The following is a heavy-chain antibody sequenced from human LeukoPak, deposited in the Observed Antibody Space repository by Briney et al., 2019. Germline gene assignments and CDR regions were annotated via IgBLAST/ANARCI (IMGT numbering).Heavy chain of an antibody. J-gene: IGHJ6*02. CDR2: ISACNGNT. D-gene: IGHD3-10*01. V-gene: IGHV1-18*01. CDR3: ARDRLWFGDPYYYGMGV. CDR1: GYTFTSYG. Sequence: ASVKVSCKASGYTFTSYGISWVGQAPGQGLEWMGWISACNGNTNYAQKLQGRVTMTTDTSTSTAYMALRSLRSDDTAVYYCARDRLWFGDPYYYGMGVWGQGTTVTVSS.